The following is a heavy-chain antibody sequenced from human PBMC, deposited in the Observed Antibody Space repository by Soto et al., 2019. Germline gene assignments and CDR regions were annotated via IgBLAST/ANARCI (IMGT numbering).Heavy chain of an antibody. CDR1: GFTVSSNY. D-gene: IGHD4-17*01. CDR2: IYSGGST. CDR3: ARASDGADDY. J-gene: IGHJ4*02. V-gene: IGHV3-66*01. Sequence: EVQLVESGGGLVQPGGSLRLSCAASGFTVSSNYMSWVRQAPGKGLEWVSVIYSGGSTYYADSVKGRFTISRDNSNSSLYLQMSSLRAEDTAGYYGARASDGADDYWGPGTLVAVA.